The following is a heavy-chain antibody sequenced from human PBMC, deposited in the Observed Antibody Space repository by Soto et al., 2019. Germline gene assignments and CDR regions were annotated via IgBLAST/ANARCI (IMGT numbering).Heavy chain of an antibody. J-gene: IGHJ4*02. CDR2: IYYSGST. CDR3: ARRWGYSFDY. CDR1: GGSFSPNY. Sequence: PSETLSLTCTVSGGSFSPNYWGWIRRPPGKGLEWIGSIYYSGSTHYNPSLKSRVTISVDTSKNQFSLKLSSVTAADTAVYYCARRWGYSFDYWGQGTLVTVSS. V-gene: IGHV4-39*01. D-gene: IGHD7-27*01.